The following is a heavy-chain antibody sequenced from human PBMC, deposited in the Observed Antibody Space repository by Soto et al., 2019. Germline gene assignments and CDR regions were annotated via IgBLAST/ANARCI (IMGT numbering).Heavy chain of an antibody. D-gene: IGHD3-22*01. J-gene: IGHJ3*02. Sequence: PGGSLRLSCAASGFTFSSYSMNWVRQAPGKGLEWVSSISSSSSYIYYADSVKGRFTISRDNAKNSLYLQMNSLRAEDTVVYYCARARDSSGYYAFDIWGQGTMVTVSS. V-gene: IGHV3-21*01. CDR3: ARARDSSGYYAFDI. CDR2: ISSSSSYI. CDR1: GFTFSSYS.